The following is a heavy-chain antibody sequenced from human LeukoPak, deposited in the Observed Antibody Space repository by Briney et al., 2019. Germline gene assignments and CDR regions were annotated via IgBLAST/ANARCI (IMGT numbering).Heavy chain of an antibody. V-gene: IGHV1-24*01. CDR3: ARAGYSRFVDDLDY. Sequence: GASVKVSCKVSGYTLTELSMHWVRQAPGKGLEWMGGFDPEDGETIYAQKLQDRVTMTTDSSTSTAYMELKTLRSDDTAVYFCARAGYSRFVDDLDYWGQGTLVIVSS. D-gene: IGHD1-26*01. CDR1: GYTLTELS. J-gene: IGHJ4*02. CDR2: FDPEDGET.